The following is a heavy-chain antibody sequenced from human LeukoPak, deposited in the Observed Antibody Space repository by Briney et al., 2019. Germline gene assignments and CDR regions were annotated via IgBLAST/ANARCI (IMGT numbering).Heavy chain of an antibody. Sequence: GGSLRLSCAASGFTFSDYHMSWIRQAPGKGLEWVSYISASSTDIHYPDSVKGRFTISRDTAKNSLYLQMNSLRAEDTAVYYCARDRCSGGGCYYYYMDVWGKGTTVTISS. D-gene: IGHD2-15*01. CDR2: ISASSTDI. J-gene: IGHJ6*03. CDR3: ARDRCSGGGCYYYYMDV. CDR1: GFTFSDYH. V-gene: IGHV3-11*01.